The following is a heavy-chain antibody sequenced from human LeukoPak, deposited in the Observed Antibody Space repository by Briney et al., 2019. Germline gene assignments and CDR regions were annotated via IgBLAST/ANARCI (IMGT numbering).Heavy chain of an antibody. Sequence: PGGSLRLSCAASGFTFSSYAMSWVRQAPGKGLEWVSAISGSGGSTYYADSVKGRFTISRDNSKNTLYLQMNSLRAEDTAVYYCAKEGSGWYPGEKHFDYWGQGTLVTVSS. CDR3: AKEGSGWYPGEKHFDY. D-gene: IGHD6-19*01. J-gene: IGHJ4*02. CDR1: GFTFSSYA. V-gene: IGHV3-23*01. CDR2: ISGSGGST.